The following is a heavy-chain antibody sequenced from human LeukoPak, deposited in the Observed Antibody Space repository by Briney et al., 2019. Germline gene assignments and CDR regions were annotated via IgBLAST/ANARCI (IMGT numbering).Heavy chain of an antibody. Sequence: ASVKVSCKASGYTFTGYYMHWVRQAPGQGLEWMGWINPNSGGTNYAQKFQGWVTMTRDTSISTAYMELSRLRSDDTAVYYCAREGYGSSSGFDYWGQGTLVTVSS. CDR2: INPNSGGT. V-gene: IGHV1-2*04. D-gene: IGHD6-6*01. CDR3: AREGYGSSSGFDY. J-gene: IGHJ4*02. CDR1: GYTFTGYY.